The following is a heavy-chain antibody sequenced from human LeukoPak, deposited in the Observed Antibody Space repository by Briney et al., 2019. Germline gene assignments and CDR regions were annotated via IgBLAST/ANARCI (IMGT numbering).Heavy chain of an antibody. Sequence: GGSLRLSCAASGFTFSTYTMNWVRQAPGKGLEWVSYITSSSSTIHYADSVKGRFTISRDNAKNSLSLQMNSLRAEDTAVYYCAKDYYDSSGPNDYWGQGTLVTVSS. CDR3: AKDYYDSSGPNDY. V-gene: IGHV3-48*01. CDR1: GFTFSTYT. D-gene: IGHD3-22*01. J-gene: IGHJ4*02. CDR2: ITSSSSTI.